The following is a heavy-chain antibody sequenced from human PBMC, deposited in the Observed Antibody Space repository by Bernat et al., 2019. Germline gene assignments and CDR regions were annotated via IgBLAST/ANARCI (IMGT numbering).Heavy chain of an antibody. J-gene: IGHJ4*02. D-gene: IGHD5-18*01. CDR1: GFTFSSYC. CDR3: ARDGFSYGLTEIDY. V-gene: IGHV3-33*01. Sequence: QVQLVESGGGVVQPGRSLILACAASGFTFSSYCRHWVRQAPGKGLVWGAVIGYDGSNKYYADYVNGRFTISREKSKNSLYLQMNSLRAEDTAEYYCARDGFSYGLTEIDYWGQGTLVTVSS. CDR2: IGYDGSNK.